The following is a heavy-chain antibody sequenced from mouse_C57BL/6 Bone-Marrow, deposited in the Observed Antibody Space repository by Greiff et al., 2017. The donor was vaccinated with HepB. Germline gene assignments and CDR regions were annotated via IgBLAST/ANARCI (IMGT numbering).Heavy chain of an antibody. J-gene: IGHJ2*01. CDR1: GFTFSDYG. CDR3: ARDYYGSSYRYFDY. D-gene: IGHD1-1*01. CDR2: ISSGSSTI. V-gene: IGHV5-17*01. Sequence: EVQVVESGGGLVKPGGSLKLSCAASGFTFSDYGMHWVRQAPEKGLEWVAYISSGSSTIYYADTVKGRFTISRDNAKNTLFLQMTSLRSEDTAMYYCARDYYGSSYRYFDYWGQGTTLTVSS.